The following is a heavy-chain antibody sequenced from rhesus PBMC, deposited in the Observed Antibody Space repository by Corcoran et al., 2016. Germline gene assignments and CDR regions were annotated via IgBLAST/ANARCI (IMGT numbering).Heavy chain of an antibody. Sequence: QVQLQESGPGLVKPSETLSLTCVVSVGSISGNCGNGIGKTPGKGQEWIGYIGVSSGSTYYKPSLKSRVTISTDTSKNQFSLNLSSVTAADTAVYYCARMWSTTVTPDVWGRGVLVTVSS. CDR2: IGVSSGST. V-gene: IGHV4-165*02. CDR3: ARMWSTTVTPDV. J-gene: IGHJ5-2*02. D-gene: IGHD4-35*01. CDR1: VGSISGNC.